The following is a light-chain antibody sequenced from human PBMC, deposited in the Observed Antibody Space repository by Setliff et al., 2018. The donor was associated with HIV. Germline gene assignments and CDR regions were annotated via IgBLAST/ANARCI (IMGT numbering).Light chain of an antibody. CDR3: CSYTGSYTLGV. J-gene: IGLJ1*01. CDR2: DVS. Sequence: QSVLTQPRSVSGSPGQSVTISCTGTSSDVGGYNYVSWYQQHPGKAPKLMIYDVSKWPSGVPDRFSGSKSGNTASLTISGLQAEDEADYYCCSYTGSYTLGVFGTGTKGTV. V-gene: IGLV2-11*01. CDR1: SSDVGGYNY.